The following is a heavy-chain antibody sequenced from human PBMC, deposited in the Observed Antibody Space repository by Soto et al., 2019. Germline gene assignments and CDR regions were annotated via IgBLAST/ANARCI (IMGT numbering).Heavy chain of an antibody. Sequence: ASVKVSCKXSGYTFTSYDINWVRQATGQGLEWMGWMNPNSGNTGYAQKFQGRVTMTRNTSISTAYMELSSLRSEDTAVYYCARDREYQLLYPYYYYYGMDVWGQGTTVTVSS. CDR1: GYTFTSYD. CDR3: ARDREYQLLYPYYYYYGMDV. V-gene: IGHV1-8*01. J-gene: IGHJ6*02. CDR2: MNPNSGNT. D-gene: IGHD2-2*02.